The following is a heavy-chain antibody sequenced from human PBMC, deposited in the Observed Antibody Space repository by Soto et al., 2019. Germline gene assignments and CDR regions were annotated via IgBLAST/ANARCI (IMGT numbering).Heavy chain of an antibody. CDR1: GFPFSRYS. CDR3: ARVYEAAAGMVYYYYGMDV. CDR2: ISSSSSYI. V-gene: IGHV3-21*01. J-gene: IGHJ6*02. Sequence: GGSLRLSCAASGFPFSRYSMNGVRQAPGKGLDWVSSISSSSSYIYYADSVKGRFTISRDNAKNSLYLQMNSLRAEDTAVYYCARVYEAAAGMVYYYYGMDVWGQGNTVTVSS. D-gene: IGHD6-13*01.